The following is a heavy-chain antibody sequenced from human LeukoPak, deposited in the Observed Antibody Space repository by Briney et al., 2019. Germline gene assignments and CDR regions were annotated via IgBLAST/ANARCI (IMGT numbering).Heavy chain of an antibody. V-gene: IGHV3-21*01. J-gene: IGHJ4*02. Sequence: PGRSLRLSCAASGFTFSSYSMNWVRQAPGKGLEWVSSISSSSSYIYYADSVKGRFTISRDNAKNSLYLQMSSLRAEDTAVYYCAREVSSSWYAIDYWGQGTLVTVSS. CDR2: ISSSSSYI. CDR1: GFTFSSYS. CDR3: AREVSSSWYAIDY. D-gene: IGHD6-13*01.